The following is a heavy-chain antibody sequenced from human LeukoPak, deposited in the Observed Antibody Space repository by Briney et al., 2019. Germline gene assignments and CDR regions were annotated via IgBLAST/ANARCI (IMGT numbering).Heavy chain of an antibody. CDR2: ISNSGVST. V-gene: IGHV3-23*01. CDR1: GFTFDNYA. J-gene: IGHJ1*01. D-gene: IGHD2-2*02. Sequence: GGSLRLSCEASGFTFDNYAMSWVRQAPGKGLEWVSAISNSGVSTHYADSVKGRLTISRDNSKNTLFLHMNTLRADDMAVYYCAKDLYPHGRAEYFQHWGQGTLVTVSS. CDR3: AKDLYPHGRAEYFQH.